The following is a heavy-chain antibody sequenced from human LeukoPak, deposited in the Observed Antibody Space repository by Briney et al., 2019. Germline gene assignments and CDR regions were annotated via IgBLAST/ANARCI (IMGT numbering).Heavy chain of an antibody. V-gene: IGHV3-23*01. J-gene: IGHJ6*02. CDR1: GFTFRAYA. CDR3: ARRAIMGV. CDR2: ITGSGGDS. Sequence: PGGSLRLSCEGSGFTFRAYAMTWVRQGPGKRLEWVSTITGSGGDSYQADSVKGRFTISRDNSKNTLYLQMNNLRSEDTAVYYCARRAIMGVWGQGTTVSVSS.